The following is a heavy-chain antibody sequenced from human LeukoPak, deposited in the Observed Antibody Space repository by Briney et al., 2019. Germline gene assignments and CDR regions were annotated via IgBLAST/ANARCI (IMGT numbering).Heavy chain of an antibody. CDR1: GSISGYY. CDR2: IYTSGST. J-gene: IGHJ3*02. CDR3: ARQKCTSTSCLTKNAFDI. D-gene: IGHD2-2*01. Sequence: SETRSLTCTVSGSISGYYWSWIRQPPGKGLEWIGYIYTSGSTNYNPSLKSRVTISVDTSKNQFSLDLSSVTAADTAVYYCARQKCTSTSCLTKNAFDIWGQGTMVTVSS. V-gene: IGHV4-4*09.